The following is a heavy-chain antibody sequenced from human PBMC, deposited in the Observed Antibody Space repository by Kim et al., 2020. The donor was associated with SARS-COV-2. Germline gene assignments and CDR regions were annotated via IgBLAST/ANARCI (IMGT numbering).Heavy chain of an antibody. Sequence: YNPSLKSRVTISLDPSKNQFSLRMSSVTAADTAVYYCARESLITKPYYFDSWGQGTLVTVSS. V-gene: IGHV4-34*01. CDR3: ARESLITKPYYFDS. D-gene: IGHD3-16*01. J-gene: IGHJ4*02.